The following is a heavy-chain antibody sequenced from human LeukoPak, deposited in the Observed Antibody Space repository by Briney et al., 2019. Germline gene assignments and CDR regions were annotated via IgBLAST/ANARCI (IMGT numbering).Heavy chain of an antibody. CDR3: ASRKLGNDY. Sequence: SETLSLTCTVSGGSVSDYYWSWIRQSPGKGLEWIGYIYYTGSTSYNPSLKSRVTISADTSKNEFSLKLNSVTAADTAVYYCASRKLGNDYWGQGTLVTVSS. CDR1: GGSVSDYY. CDR2: IYYTGST. V-gene: IGHV4-59*02. D-gene: IGHD7-27*01. J-gene: IGHJ4*02.